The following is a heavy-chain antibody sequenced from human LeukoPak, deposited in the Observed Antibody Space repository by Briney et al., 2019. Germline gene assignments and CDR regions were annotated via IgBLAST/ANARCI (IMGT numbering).Heavy chain of an antibody. CDR1: GGTFSSYA. CDR3: ARAEYSSSPGVKGGQAYYYYYYMDV. CDR2: IIPIFGTA. V-gene: IGHV1-69*06. Sequence: PSVKVSCQASGGTFSSYAISWVRQAPGQGLEWMGGIIPIFGTANYAQKFQGRVTITADKSTSTAYMELSSLRSEDTAVYYCARAEYSSSPGVKGGQAYYYYYYMDVWGKGTTVTVSS. D-gene: IGHD6-6*01. J-gene: IGHJ6*03.